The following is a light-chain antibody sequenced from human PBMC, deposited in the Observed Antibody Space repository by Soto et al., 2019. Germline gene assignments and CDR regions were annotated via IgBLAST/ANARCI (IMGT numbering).Light chain of an antibody. J-gene: IGKJ2*01. CDR3: LQYNNYPPT. CDR1: QGIGND. Sequence: DILMTQSPSSLSASVGDRVTITCRASQGIGNDLGCYQQKPGKAPKRLIYAASSLQSEVPSRFSGSGSGTEFTLTISSLQPEDFATYYCLQYNNYPPTFGQGTKLESK. CDR2: AAS. V-gene: IGKV1-17*01.